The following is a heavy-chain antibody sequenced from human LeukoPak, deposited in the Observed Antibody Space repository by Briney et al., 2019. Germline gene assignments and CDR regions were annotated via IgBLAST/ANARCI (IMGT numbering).Heavy chain of an antibody. J-gene: IGHJ6*04. CDR2: IIPIFGTA. V-gene: IGHV1-69*06. CDR3: ARISDYDILTGYPKTCGMDV. D-gene: IGHD3-9*01. CDR1: GGTFSSYA. Sequence: SVKVSCKASGGTFSSYAISWVRQAPGQGLEWMGGIIPIFGTANYAQKFQGRVTITADKSTSTAYMELSSLRSEDTAVYYCARISDYDILTGYPKTCGMDVWGKGTTVTVSS.